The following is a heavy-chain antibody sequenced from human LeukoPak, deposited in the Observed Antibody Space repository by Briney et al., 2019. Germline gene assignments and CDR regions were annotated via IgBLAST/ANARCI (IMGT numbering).Heavy chain of an antibody. V-gene: IGHV3-21*01. J-gene: IGHJ4*02. CDR1: GFTFSSYS. Sequence: GGSERLSCAASGFTFSSYSMNWIRQAPGKGLEWVSSISSSSSYIYYADSVKGRFTISRDNAKNSLYLQMNSLRAEDTAVYYCARDTSGDYVGHDFDYWGQGTLVTVSS. CDR2: ISSSSSYI. D-gene: IGHD4-17*01. CDR3: ARDTSGDYVGHDFDY.